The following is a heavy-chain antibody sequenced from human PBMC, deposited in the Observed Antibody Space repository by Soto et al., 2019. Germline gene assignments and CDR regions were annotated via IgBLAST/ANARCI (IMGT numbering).Heavy chain of an antibody. CDR1: GGSISSSIYY. CDR2: IYYSGST. D-gene: IGHD1-26*01. CDR3: ARRSGSYHV. J-gene: IGHJ4*02. V-gene: IGHV4-39*01. Sequence: PSETLSLTSTVSGGSISSSIYYLGWIRQPPGKGLEWIGSIYYSGSTYYNPSLKSRVTISVDTSKNQFSLKLSSVTAADTAVYYCARRSGSYHVWGQGTLVPGSS.